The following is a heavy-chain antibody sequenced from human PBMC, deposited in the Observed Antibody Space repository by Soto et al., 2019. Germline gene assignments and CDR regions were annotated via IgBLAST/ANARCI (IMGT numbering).Heavy chain of an antibody. CDR1: GGTFSSYA. CDR3: ARAREGYCSSASCYATSGYYYGMDV. V-gene: IGHV1-69*13. CDR2: IIPIFGTA. J-gene: IGHJ6*02. D-gene: IGHD2-2*01. Sequence: ASVKVSCKASGGTFSSYAISWVRQAPGQGLEWMGGIIPIFGTANYAQKFQGRVTITADESTSTAYMELSSLRSEDTAVYYCARAREGYCSSASCYATSGYYYGMDVWGHGTTVTVSS.